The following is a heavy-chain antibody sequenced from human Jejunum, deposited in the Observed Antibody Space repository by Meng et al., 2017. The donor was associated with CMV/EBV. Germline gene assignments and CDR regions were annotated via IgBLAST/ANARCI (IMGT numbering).Heavy chain of an antibody. V-gene: IGHV3-66*02. CDR3: ARDYRGPYGSGSYFFDY. Sequence: FRVRDNCMTWVRQAPGKGLEWVSVIYSGGNTYYADSVKGRFTISRDNPKNTLYLQMNSLRAEDTAVYYCARDYRGPYGSGSYFFDYWGQGTLVTVSS. J-gene: IGHJ4*02. CDR2: IYSGGNT. D-gene: IGHD3-10*01. CDR1: FRVRDNC.